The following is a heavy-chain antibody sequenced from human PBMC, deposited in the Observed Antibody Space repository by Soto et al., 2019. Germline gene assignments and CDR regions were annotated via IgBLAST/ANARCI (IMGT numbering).Heavy chain of an antibody. J-gene: IGHJ4*02. CDR3: AKRDAVTSTNDY. V-gene: IGHV3-23*01. CDR2: ISGSGGTP. CDR1: GFTFNSYA. Sequence: EVQLLESGGGLVQPGGSLRLSCAASGFTFNSYAMSWVRQAPGGGLEWISVISGSGGTPYYSDSVKGRFTISRDNSKNTLYPQMNSLRAEDTAVYYCAKRDAVTSTNDYWGQGTLVTVSS. D-gene: IGHD4-17*01.